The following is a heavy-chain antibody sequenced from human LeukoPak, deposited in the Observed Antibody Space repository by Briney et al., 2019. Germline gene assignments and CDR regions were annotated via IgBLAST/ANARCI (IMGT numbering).Heavy chain of an antibody. J-gene: IGHJ6*03. CDR2: IYYSGIT. CDR1: GGSISSYY. V-gene: IGHV4-59*12. D-gene: IGHD6-13*01. CDR3: ARGSVSSSSWYYYYMDV. Sequence: PSETLSLTCTVSGGSISSYYWSWIRQPPGKGLEWIGYIYYSGITNYSPSLKSRVTMSVDTSKNQFSLKLSSVTAADTAVYYCARGSVSSSSWYYYYMDVWGKGTTVTISS.